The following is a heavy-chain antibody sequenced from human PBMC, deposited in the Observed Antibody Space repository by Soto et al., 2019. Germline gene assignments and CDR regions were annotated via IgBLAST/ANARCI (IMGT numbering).Heavy chain of an antibody. J-gene: IGHJ6*02. V-gene: IGHV4-59*01. CDR1: GGSISSYY. CDR2: IYYSGST. D-gene: IGHD6-19*01. CDR3: ARVIAVAGTGYYYGMDV. Sequence: KSSETLSLTCTVSGGSISSYYWSWIRQPPGKGLEWIGYIYYSGSTNYNPSLKSRVTISVDTSKNQFSLKLSSVTAADTAVYYCARVIAVAGTGYYYGMDVWGQGTTVTVSS.